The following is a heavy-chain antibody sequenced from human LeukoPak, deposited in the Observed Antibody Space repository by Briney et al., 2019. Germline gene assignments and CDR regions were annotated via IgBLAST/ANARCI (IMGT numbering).Heavy chain of an antibody. Sequence: GGSLRLSCAASGFTFSSYGMSWVRQAPGKGLVWVSRINSDGSSTSYADSVKGRFTISRDNAKNTLYLQMNSLRAEDTAVYYCARIWWELHDAFDIWGQGTMVTVSS. CDR3: ARIWWELHDAFDI. V-gene: IGHV3-74*01. CDR1: GFTFSSYG. D-gene: IGHD2-15*01. J-gene: IGHJ3*02. CDR2: INSDGSST.